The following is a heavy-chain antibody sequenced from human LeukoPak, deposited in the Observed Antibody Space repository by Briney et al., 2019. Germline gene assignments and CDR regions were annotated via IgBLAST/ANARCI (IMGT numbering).Heavy chain of an antibody. CDR1: GYSFTSYW. J-gene: IGHJ6*02. CDR3: ATGTLNYYDASGFLYYGMDV. CDR2: IDPSDSET. V-gene: IGHV5-10-1*01. D-gene: IGHD3-22*01. Sequence: GESLKISRKGSGYSFTSYWIGWVRQMPGKGLELMGRIDPSDSETNYSPSFQGHVTMSCDKSISTAYLQWSSPKASDTAMYYCATGTLNYYDASGFLYYGMDVWGQGTTVTVSS.